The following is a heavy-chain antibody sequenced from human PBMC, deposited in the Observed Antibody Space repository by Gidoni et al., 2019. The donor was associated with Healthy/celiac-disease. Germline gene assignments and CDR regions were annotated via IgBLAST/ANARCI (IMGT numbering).Heavy chain of an antibody. Sequence: QVQLQQWGAGLLKPSETLSLTCAVYGGSFSGSYWSWIRQPPGKGLEWIGEINHSGSTNYNPSLKSRVTISVDTSKNQFSLKLSSVTAADTAVYYCARGRPPDSGSFLGGWFDPWGQGTLVTVSS. CDR1: GGSFSGSY. J-gene: IGHJ5*02. V-gene: IGHV4-34*01. CDR2: INHSGST. D-gene: IGHD1-26*01. CDR3: ARGRPPDSGSFLGGWFDP.